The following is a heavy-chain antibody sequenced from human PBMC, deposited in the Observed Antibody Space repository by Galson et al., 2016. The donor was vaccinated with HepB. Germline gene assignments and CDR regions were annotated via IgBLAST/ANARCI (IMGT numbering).Heavy chain of an antibody. CDR2: IIPMFGTP. CDR1: GGPFSNYG. V-gene: IGHV1-69*13. D-gene: IGHD5-12*01. J-gene: IGHJ4*02. CDR3: ARGSGYEVFDY. Sequence: SVKVSCKASGGPFSNYGISWVRQAPGQGLEWMGGIIPMFGTPTYAQNFQGRVTITADESTSTAYMELSSLRSEDTAVYYCARGSGYEVFDYWGQGTLVTVSS.